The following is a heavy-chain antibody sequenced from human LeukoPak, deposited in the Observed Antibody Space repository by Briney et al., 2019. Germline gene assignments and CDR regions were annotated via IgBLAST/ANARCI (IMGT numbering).Heavy chain of an antibody. CDR1: GGSITNKY. D-gene: IGHD3-22*01. Sequence: PSETLSLTCIVSGGSITNKYWSWIRQPAGKGLEWIGRFYFGGDTEYNPSFKSRVTVSENAPKKQFSLRPTSVTAADTAVYYCAREGRDYDGSGYYGFDYWGRGTLVTVSS. CDR3: AREGRDYDGSGYYGFDY. CDR2: FYFGGDT. V-gene: IGHV4-4*07. J-gene: IGHJ4*02.